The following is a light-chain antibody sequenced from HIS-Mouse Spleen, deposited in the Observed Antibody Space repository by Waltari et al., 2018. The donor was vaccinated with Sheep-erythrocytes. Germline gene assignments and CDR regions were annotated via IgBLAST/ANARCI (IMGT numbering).Light chain of an antibody. CDR2: EDS. J-gene: IGLJ3*02. CDR1: ALPQKY. CDR3: YSTDSSGNHWV. V-gene: IGLV3-10*01. Sequence: SYDLTQPPSVSVSPGQTARITCSGDALPQKYAYWYQQKSGQAPVLVIYEDSKRPSGIPERFSGASSGTMATLTISGAQVEDDADYYCYSTDSSGNHWVFGGGTKLTVL.